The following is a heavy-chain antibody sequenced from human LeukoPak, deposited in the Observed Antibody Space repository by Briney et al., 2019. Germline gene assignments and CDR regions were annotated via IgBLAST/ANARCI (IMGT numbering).Heavy chain of an antibody. CDR2: ISSSSTYI. V-gene: IGHV3-21*01. CDR1: GFTFSSFN. CDR3: ARYSGTYRDY. Sequence: AGGSLRLSCAASGFTFSSFNMNWVRQAPGEGLEWVSSISSSSTYIFYADSVKGRFTISRDNAKNSLYLQMNSLRAEDTAVYYCARYSGTYRDYWGQGTLVTVSS. D-gene: IGHD1-26*01. J-gene: IGHJ4*02.